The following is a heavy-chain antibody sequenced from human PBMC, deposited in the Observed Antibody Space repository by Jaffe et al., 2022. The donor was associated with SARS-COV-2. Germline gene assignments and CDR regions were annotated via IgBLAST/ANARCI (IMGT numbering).Heavy chain of an antibody. V-gene: IGHV3-64*01. CDR1: GFTFSSRS. CDR2: ISSNGGST. J-gene: IGHJ4*02. D-gene: IGHD3-10*01. Sequence: EVQLVESGGGLVQPGGSLRLSCAASGFTFSSRSMHWVRQAPGKGLEHVSAISSNGGSTYYANSVKGRFTISRDNSKSTLYLQMGSLRAGDMAVYYCARGYGSGSYYKGANSWGQGTLVTVSS. CDR3: ARGYGSGSYYKGANS.